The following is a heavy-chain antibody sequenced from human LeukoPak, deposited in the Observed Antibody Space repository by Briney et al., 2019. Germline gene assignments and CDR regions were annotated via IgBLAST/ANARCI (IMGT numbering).Heavy chain of an antibody. CDR3: ARVLMVRGLYYFDY. D-gene: IGHD3-10*01. Sequence: GASVKVSCKASGYTFTSYDINWVRQATGQGLEWMGWMNPNSGNTGNAQKFQGRVTMTRNTSISTAYMELSSLRSEDTAVYYCARVLMVRGLYYFDYWGQGTLVTVSS. CDR1: GYTFTSYD. J-gene: IGHJ4*02. V-gene: IGHV1-8*01. CDR2: MNPNSGNT.